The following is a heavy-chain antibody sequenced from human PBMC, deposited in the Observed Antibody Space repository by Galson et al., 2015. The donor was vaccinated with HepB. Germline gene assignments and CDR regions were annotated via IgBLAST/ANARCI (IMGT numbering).Heavy chain of an antibody. CDR3: ASEGGGGWYGFDY. D-gene: IGHD6-19*01. Sequence: SLRLSCAASGISFNTYAMHWVRQAPGKGLEWVAVIWFDGSGKTYADSVQGRFTISRDNSKSTLFLQMNSLRADDTAVYYCASEGGGGWYGFDYWGQGTLVTVSS. J-gene: IGHJ4*02. CDR2: IWFDGSGK. CDR1: GISFNTYA. V-gene: IGHV3-33*01.